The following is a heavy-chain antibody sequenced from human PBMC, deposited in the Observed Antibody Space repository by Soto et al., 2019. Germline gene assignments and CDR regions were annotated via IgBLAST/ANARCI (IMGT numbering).Heavy chain of an antibody. V-gene: IGHV3-30*03. D-gene: IGHD5-18*01. J-gene: IGHJ4*02. CDR3: ARDIVDTAMVFSFDY. CDR2: ISYDGSNK. CDR1: GFTFSSYG. Sequence: PGGSLRLSCAASGFTFSSYGMHWVRQAPGKGLEWVAVISYDGSNKYYADSVKGRFTISRDNSKNTLYLQMNSLRAEDTAVYYCARDIVDTAMVFSFDYWGQGTLVTVSS.